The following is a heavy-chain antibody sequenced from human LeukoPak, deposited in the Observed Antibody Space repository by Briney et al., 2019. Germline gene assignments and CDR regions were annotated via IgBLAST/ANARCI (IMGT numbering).Heavy chain of an antibody. V-gene: IGHV3-7*01. CDR2: IKPDGSEK. J-gene: IGHJ4*02. D-gene: IGHD2-2*01. Sequence: PGASLRLSCAASGFTFSDHYMDWVRQAPGRGLEWVANIKPDGSEKYYVDSVKGRFAISRDNAKDEVYLEVNSLRAEDTGVYYCSGRDSSRSPRAYWGQGTLVSVSS. CDR3: SGRDSSRSPRAY. CDR1: GFTFSDHY.